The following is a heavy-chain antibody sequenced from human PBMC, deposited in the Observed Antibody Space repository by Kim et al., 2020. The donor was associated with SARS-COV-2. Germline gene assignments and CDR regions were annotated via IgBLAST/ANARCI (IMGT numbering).Heavy chain of an antibody. D-gene: IGHD3-10*01. CDR2: INHSGST. Sequence: SETLSLTCAVYGGSFSGYYWSWIRQPPGKGLEWIGEINHSGSTNYNPSLKSRVTISVDTSKNQFSLKLSSVTAADTAVYYCARIRTSRAYYYGSGRAPFDYWGQGTLVTVSS. CDR1: GGSFSGYY. V-gene: IGHV4-34*01. J-gene: IGHJ4*02. CDR3: ARIRTSRAYYYGSGRAPFDY.